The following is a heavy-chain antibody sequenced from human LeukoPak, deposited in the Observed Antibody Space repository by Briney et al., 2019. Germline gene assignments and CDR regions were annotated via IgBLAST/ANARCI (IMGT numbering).Heavy chain of an antibody. CDR2: INHSGST. V-gene: IGHV4-34*01. CDR3: AREKFGELLYY. D-gene: IGHD3-10*01. CDR1: GGSFSGYY. Sequence: PSETLSLTCAVYGGSFSGYYWSWIRQPPGKGLEWIGEINHSGSTIYNPSLKSRVTISVDTSKNQFSLKLSSVTAADTAVYYYAREKFGELLYYWGQGTLVTVSS. J-gene: IGHJ4*02.